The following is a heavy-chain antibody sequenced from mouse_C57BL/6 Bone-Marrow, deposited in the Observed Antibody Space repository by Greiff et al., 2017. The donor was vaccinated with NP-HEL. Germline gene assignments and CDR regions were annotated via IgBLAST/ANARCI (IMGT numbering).Heavy chain of an antibody. Sequence: VQVVESGPGLVAPSQCLSIPCTVSGFSLTSYAISWVRQPPGKGREWLGVIWTGGGPNYNSAFKPSPGISKDNSKSQVFLKMNSLQTEDTARYYCARKGDYGTSYAKDYWGQGTSVTVSS. CDR3: ARKGDYGTSYAKDY. J-gene: IGHJ4*01. CDR1: GFSLTSYA. CDR2: IWTGGGP. D-gene: IGHD1-1*02. V-gene: IGHV2-9-1*01.